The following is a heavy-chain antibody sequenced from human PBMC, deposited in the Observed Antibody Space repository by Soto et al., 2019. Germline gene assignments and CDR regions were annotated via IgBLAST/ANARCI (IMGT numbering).Heavy chain of an antibody. CDR1: GYTFTGYY. CDR2: INPSSGGT. CDR3: ARALRRDCSSTSCAFGI. Sequence: ASVKVSCKASGYTFTGYYMHWVRQAPGQGLEWMGWINPSSGGTNYAQKFQGWVTMTRDTSISTAYMELSRLRSDDTAVYYCARALRRDCSSTSCAFGIWGQGTMVTVSS. D-gene: IGHD2-2*01. J-gene: IGHJ3*02. V-gene: IGHV1-2*04.